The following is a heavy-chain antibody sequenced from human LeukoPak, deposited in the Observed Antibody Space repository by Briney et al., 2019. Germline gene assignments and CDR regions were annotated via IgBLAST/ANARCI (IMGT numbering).Heavy chain of an antibody. J-gene: IGHJ4*02. CDR1: GGTFSSYA. D-gene: IGHD3-3*01. V-gene: IGHV1-69*13. CDR3: AGAPAFGVVTPFDY. CDR2: IIPIFGTA. Sequence: GASVKVSCKASGGTFSSYAISWVRQAPGQGLEWMGGIIPIFGTANYAQKFQGRVTITADESTSTAYMELSSLRSEDTAVYYCAGAPAFGVVTPFDYWGQGTLVTVSS.